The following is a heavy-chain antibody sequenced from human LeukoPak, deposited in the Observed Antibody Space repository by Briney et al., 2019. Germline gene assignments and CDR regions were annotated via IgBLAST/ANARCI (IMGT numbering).Heavy chain of an antibody. D-gene: IGHD1-26*01. J-gene: IGHJ4*02. CDR2: ISYDGSKK. V-gene: IGHV3-30*18. CDR1: GFTFSSYG. CDR3: AKSPVGAMDY. Sequence: PGRSLRLSCAASGFTFSSYGMHWVRQAPGKGLEWVAVISYDGSKKYYADSVKGRFTISRDNSKNTLYLQMNSLRAEDTAVYYCAKSPVGAMDYWGQGTLVTVSS.